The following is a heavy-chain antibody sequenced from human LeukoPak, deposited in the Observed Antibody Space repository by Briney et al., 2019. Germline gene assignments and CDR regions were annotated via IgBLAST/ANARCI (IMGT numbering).Heavy chain of an antibody. Sequence: GGSLRLSCTVSGFTFSSYAIHWVRQAPGKGLEWVAVISYDGNNKYYADSVKGRFTISRDNSKNTLYLQMNSLRAEDTAVYYCARDNNIRAFDIWGQGTMVTVSS. J-gene: IGHJ3*02. V-gene: IGHV3-30*14. D-gene: IGHD1/OR15-1a*01. CDR2: ISYDGNNK. CDR3: ARDNNIRAFDI. CDR1: GFTFSSYA.